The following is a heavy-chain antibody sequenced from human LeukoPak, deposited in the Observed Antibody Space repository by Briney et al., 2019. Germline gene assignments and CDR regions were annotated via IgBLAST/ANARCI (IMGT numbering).Heavy chain of an antibody. CDR1: GGSISSGGYS. D-gene: IGHD5-12*01. CDR3: ARGRGYSGYFGYYYMDV. CDR2: IYYSGST. Sequence: SETLSLTCAVSGGSISSGGYSWSWIRQPPGKGLEWIGYIYYSGSTYYNPSLKSRVTISVDTSKNQFSLKLSSVTAADTAVYYCARGRGYSGYFGYYYMDVWGKGTTVTISS. J-gene: IGHJ6*03. V-gene: IGHV4-30-4*07.